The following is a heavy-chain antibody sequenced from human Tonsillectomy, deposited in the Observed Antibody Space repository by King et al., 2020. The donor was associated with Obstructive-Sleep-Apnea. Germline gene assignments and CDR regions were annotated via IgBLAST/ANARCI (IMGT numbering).Heavy chain of an antibody. D-gene: IGHD1-26*01. J-gene: IGHJ3*02. V-gene: IGHV3-74*01. CDR3: ARDKWEADAFDI. CDR2: ISSDGSST. CDR1: GFTFSSYW. Sequence: VQLVESGGGLVQPGGSLRLSCAASGFTFSSYWMHWVRQAPGKGLVWVSRISSDGSSTSYADSVKGRFTISRDNAKNTLYLQMNSLRAEDTAVYYCARDKWEADAFDIWGQGTMVTVSS.